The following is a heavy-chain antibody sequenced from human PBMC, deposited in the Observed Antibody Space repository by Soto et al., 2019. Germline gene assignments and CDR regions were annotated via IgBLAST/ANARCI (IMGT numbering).Heavy chain of an antibody. Sequence: EGQVLESGGGLVQPGGSLRLTCVASGFTLSNFGMSWVRQAPGKGLEWVSFVSGNGGSTYYIDSVKGRFTISRDSSTNTVRLQMNSLRAEDTAVYYCATSNYGERDRGQGALVTVSS. D-gene: IGHD4-17*01. CDR3: ATSNYGERD. V-gene: IGHV3-23*01. J-gene: IGHJ4*02. CDR2: VSGNGGST. CDR1: GFTLSNFG.